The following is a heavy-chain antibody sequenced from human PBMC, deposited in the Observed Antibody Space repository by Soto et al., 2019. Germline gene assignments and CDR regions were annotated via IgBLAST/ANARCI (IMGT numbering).Heavy chain of an antibody. J-gene: IGHJ6*02. CDR2: IYSGGST. D-gene: IGHD6-19*01. Sequence: EVQLVESGGGLVQPGGSLRLSCAASGFTFSSNYMSWVRQAPGKGLEWVSVIYSGGSTYYADSVKGRFTISRDNSKNTLYLQMNSLRAEDTAVYYCARDSKVGDSSGWLDHYGMDVWGQGTTVTVSS. CDR3: ARDSKVGDSSGWLDHYGMDV. CDR1: GFTFSSNY. V-gene: IGHV3-66*01.